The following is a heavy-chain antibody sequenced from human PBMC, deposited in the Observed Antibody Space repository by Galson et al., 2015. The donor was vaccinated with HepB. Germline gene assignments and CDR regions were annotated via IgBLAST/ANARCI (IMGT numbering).Heavy chain of an antibody. V-gene: IGHV3-30-3*01. Sequence: SLRLSCAASGFTFSSYAMHWVRQAPGKGLEWVAVISYDGSNKYYADSVKGRFTISRDNSENTLYLQMNSLRAEDTAVYYCARAGRGEKYYYYYYMDVWGKGTTVTVSS. J-gene: IGHJ6*03. CDR3: ARAGRGEKYYYYYYMDV. D-gene: IGHD3-16*01. CDR1: GFTFSSYA. CDR2: ISYDGSNK.